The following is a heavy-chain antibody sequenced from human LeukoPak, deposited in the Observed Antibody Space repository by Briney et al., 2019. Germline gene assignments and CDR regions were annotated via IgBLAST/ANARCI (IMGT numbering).Heavy chain of an antibody. CDR1: GGSFSGYY. Sequence: PSETLSLTCAVYGGSFSGYYWSWIRQPPGKGLEWIGEINHSGSTNYNSSLKSRVTISVDTSKNQFSLKLSSVTAADTAVYYCARGPICSSTSCSSACFDYWGQGTPVTVSS. V-gene: IGHV4-34*01. CDR2: INHSGST. J-gene: IGHJ4*02. D-gene: IGHD2-2*01. CDR3: ARGPICSSTSCSSACFDY.